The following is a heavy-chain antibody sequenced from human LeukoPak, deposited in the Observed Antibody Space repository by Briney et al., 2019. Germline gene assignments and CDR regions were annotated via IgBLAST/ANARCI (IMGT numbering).Heavy chain of an antibody. CDR2: IGISSGNT. Sequence: GGSLRLSCAASGFNFIDYSMNWVRQAPGKGLEWISYIGISSGNTKYADSVKGRFTISRDKARNSLYLQMNSLRVEDTAMYYCARDHRYAFDNWGHGTLDTVYS. J-gene: IGHJ4*01. CDR1: GFNFIDYS. V-gene: IGHV3-48*01. D-gene: IGHD5-12*01. CDR3: ARDHRYAFDN.